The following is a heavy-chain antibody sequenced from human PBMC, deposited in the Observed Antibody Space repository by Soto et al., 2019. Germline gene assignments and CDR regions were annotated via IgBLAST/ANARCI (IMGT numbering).Heavy chain of an antibody. CDR1: GGSISSGGYY. D-gene: IGHD4-17*01. CDR2: IYYSGST. J-gene: IGHJ2*01. CDR3: AGDPFATVTVAGYFDL. Sequence: QVQLQESGPGLVKPSQTLSLTCTVSGGSISSGGYYWSLIRQHPGKGLAWIGYIYYSGSTYYNPSLQSRVNRSIDTSKNRFSLKLSAVTAAATAVYYCAGDPFATVTVAGYFDLGGRVTLVAVSS. V-gene: IGHV4-31*03.